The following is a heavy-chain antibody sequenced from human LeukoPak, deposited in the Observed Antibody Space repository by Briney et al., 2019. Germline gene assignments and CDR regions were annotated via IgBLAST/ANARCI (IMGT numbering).Heavy chain of an antibody. J-gene: IGHJ4*02. D-gene: IGHD6-13*01. CDR2: ISSSSSYI. V-gene: IGHV3-21*01. CDR1: GFTFSSYS. CDR3: ARDFEFGSAAGTPN. Sequence: GGSLRLSCAASGFTFSSYSMNWVRQAPGKGLEWVSSISSSSSYIYYADSVKGRFTISRDNAKNSLYLQMNSLRAGDTAVYYCARDFEFGSAAGTPNWGQGTLVTVSS.